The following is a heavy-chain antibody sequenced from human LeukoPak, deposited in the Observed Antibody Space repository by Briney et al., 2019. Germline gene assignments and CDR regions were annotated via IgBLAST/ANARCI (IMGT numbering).Heavy chain of an antibody. CDR1: GGSISSYY. V-gene: IGHV4-59*08. D-gene: IGHD3-10*01. Sequence: SETLSLTCTVSGGSISSYYWSWIRQPPGKGLEWIGYIYYSGSTNYNPSLKSRVTISVDTSKNQFSLKLSSVTAADTAVYYCARAYGSGNNWFDPWGQGTLVTVSS. CDR2: IYYSGST. J-gene: IGHJ5*02. CDR3: ARAYGSGNNWFDP.